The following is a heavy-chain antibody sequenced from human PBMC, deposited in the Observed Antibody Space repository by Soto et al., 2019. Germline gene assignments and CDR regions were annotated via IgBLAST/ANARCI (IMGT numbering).Heavy chain of an antibody. Sequence: QVQLQQWGAGLLKPSETLSLTCAVYGGSFSGYYWSWIRQPPGKGLEWIGEINPSGTTNYTPSLKSRVTMSGDTTKTQFSLKMPSVTAADTAVYYCARGRDGGAAIWGQGTLVTVSS. CDR2: INPSGTT. CDR1: GGSFSGYY. CDR3: ARGRDGGAAI. J-gene: IGHJ4*02. V-gene: IGHV4-34*01. D-gene: IGHD4-17*01.